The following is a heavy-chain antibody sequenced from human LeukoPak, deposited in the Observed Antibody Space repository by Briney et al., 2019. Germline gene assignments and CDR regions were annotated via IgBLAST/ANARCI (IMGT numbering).Heavy chain of an antibody. V-gene: IGHV4-34*01. CDR1: GGSFSGYY. CDR2: INHSGST. J-gene: IGHJ5*02. Sequence: SETLSLTCAVYGGSFSGYYWSWIRQPPGKGLEWIGEINHSGSTNYNPSLKSRVTISVDTSKNQFSLKLSSVTAADTAVYYRASITIFGVAQNWFDPWGQGTLVTVSS. D-gene: IGHD3-3*01. CDR3: ASITIFGVAQNWFDP.